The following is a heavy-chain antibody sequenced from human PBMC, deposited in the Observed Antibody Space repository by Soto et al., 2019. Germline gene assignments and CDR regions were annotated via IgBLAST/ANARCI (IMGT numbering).Heavy chain of an antibody. Sequence: ALRLSCAASGFTFSSYGMHWVRQAPGKGLEWVAVIWYDGSNKYYADSVKGRFTISRDNSKNTLYLQMNSLRAEDTAVYYCARSEYSSSFFDYWGQGTLVTVSS. V-gene: IGHV3-33*01. J-gene: IGHJ4*02. CDR2: IWYDGSNK. D-gene: IGHD6-6*01. CDR1: GFTFSSYG. CDR3: ARSEYSSSFFDY.